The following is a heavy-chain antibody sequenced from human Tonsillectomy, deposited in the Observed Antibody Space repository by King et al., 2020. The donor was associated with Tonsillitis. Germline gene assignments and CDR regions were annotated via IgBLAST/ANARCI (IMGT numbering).Heavy chain of an antibody. CDR2: IYHSGST. Sequence: QLQESGPGLVKPSETLSLTCAVSGYSISSGYYWGWIRQPPGKGLEWIGSIYHSGSTYYNPSLKSRVTISVDTSKNQFSLKLSSVTAADTAVYYCARVKQQLVAYFQHWGQGTLVTVSS. CDR3: ARVKQQLVAYFQH. CDR1: GYSISSGYY. V-gene: IGHV4-38-2*01. J-gene: IGHJ1*01. D-gene: IGHD6-13*01.